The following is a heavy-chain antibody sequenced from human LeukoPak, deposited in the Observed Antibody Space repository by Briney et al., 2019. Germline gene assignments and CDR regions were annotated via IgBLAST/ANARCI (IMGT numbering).Heavy chain of an antibody. D-gene: IGHD4-17*01. CDR3: ARALDYGSYRGFDY. CDR1: GGSISSYY. CDR2: IYYSGST. J-gene: IGHJ4*02. Sequence: SETLSLTCTVSGGSISSYYWSWIRQPPGKGLEWIGYIYYSGSTNYNPSLKSRVTISVDTSKNQFSLKLSSVTAADTAVYYCARALDYGSYRGFDYWGQGTLVTVSS. V-gene: IGHV4-59*01.